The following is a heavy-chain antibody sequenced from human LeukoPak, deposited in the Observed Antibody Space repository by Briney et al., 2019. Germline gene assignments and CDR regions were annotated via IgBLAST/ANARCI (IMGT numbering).Heavy chain of an antibody. V-gene: IGHV4-59*01. CDR2: IYYSGST. Sequence: PSETLSLTCTVSGGSISSYYWSWIRQPPGKGLEWIGYIYYSGSTNYNPSLKGRVTISVDTSKNQFSLKLSSVTAADTAVYYCARVSNYDLVWIDYWGQGTLVTVSS. J-gene: IGHJ4*02. D-gene: IGHD4-11*01. CDR1: GGSISSYY. CDR3: ARVSNYDLVWIDY.